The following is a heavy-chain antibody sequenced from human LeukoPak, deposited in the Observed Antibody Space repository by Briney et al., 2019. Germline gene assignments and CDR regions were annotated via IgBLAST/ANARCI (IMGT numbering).Heavy chain of an antibody. CDR1: GFTFSSYA. CDR3: ARVGYSGYDATFDY. J-gene: IGHJ4*02. V-gene: IGHV3-64*01. CDR2: ISSNGGST. Sequence: GGSLRLSCAASGFTFSSYAMHWVRQAPGKGLEHVSAISSNGGSTYYANSVKGRFTISRDNSKNTLYLQMGSLRAEDMAVYYCARVGYSGYDATFDYWGQGTLVTVSS. D-gene: IGHD5-12*01.